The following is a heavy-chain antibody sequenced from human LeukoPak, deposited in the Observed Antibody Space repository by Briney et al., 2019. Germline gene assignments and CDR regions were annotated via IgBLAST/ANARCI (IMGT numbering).Heavy chain of an antibody. D-gene: IGHD6-13*01. CDR1: GFSVSNNY. J-gene: IGHJ4*02. V-gene: IGHV3-66*01. CDR2: IYSGGST. Sequence: GGSLRLSCAASGFSVSNNYMSWVRQAPGKGLEWVSVIYSGGSTFYADSVKGRFTISRDNSKNTLYLQMNSLRAEDTAVYYCARGRLGRIPAAPFDCWGQGTLVTVSS. CDR3: ARGRLGRIPAAPFDC.